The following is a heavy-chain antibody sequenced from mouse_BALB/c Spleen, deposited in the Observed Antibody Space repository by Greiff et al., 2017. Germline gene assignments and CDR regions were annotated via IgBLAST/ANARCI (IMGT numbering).Heavy chain of an antibody. CDR1: GFTFSSFG. CDR2: ISSGSSTI. CDR3: ARDGSSYVDY. Sequence: EVKLMESGGGLVQPGGSRKLSCAASGFTFSSFGMHWVRQAPEKGLEWVAYISSGSSTIYYADTVKGRFTISRDNPKNTLCLQMTSLRSEDTAMYYCARDGSSYVDYWGQGTTLTVSS. J-gene: IGHJ2*01. D-gene: IGHD1-1*01. V-gene: IGHV5-17*02.